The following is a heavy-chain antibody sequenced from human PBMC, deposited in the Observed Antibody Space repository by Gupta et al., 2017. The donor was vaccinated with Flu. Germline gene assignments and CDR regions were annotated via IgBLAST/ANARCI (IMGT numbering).Heavy chain of an antibody. D-gene: IGHD1-26*01. CDR2: IDYSGST. CDR1: GGSISSYS. J-gene: IGHJ4*02. Sequence: QVQLLESGPGQVKPSDPLSLTCSVSGGSISSYSWSWIRQPPGKGLEWIGYIDYSGSTNYNPSLKSRVTISIDTSRNQFFLRLRSVTAADTAVYYCARDSGDAGSYYYYFDYWGQGTLVTVSS. CDR3: ARDSGDAGSYYYYFDY. V-gene: IGHV4-59*01.